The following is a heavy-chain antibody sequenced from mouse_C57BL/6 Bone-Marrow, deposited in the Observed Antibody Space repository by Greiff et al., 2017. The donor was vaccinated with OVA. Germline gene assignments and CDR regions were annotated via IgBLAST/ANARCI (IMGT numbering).Heavy chain of an antibody. D-gene: IGHD2-1*01. Sequence: QVQLKQPGAELVMPGASVKLSCKASGYTFTSYWMHWVKQRPGQGLEWIGEIDPSDSYTNYNQKFKGKSTLTVDKSSSTAYMQLSSLTSEDSAVYYCARAGLLRVYYFDYWGQGTTLTVSS. CDR1: GYTFTSYW. CDR2: IDPSDSYT. V-gene: IGHV1-69*01. J-gene: IGHJ2*01. CDR3: ARAGLLRVYYFDY.